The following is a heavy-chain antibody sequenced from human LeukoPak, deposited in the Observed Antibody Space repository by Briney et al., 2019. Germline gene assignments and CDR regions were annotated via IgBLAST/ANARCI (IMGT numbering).Heavy chain of an antibody. J-gene: IGHJ4*02. CDR3: ARGGSNGFDY. CDR2: IYYSGST. V-gene: IGHV4-59*01. CDR1: GGSISSYY. Sequence: SETLSLTCTVSGGSISSYYWSWIRQPPGKGLEWIGYIYYSGSTNYNPPLKSRVTISVDTSKNQFSLKLSSVTAADTAVYYCARGGSNGFDYWGQGTLVTVSS. D-gene: IGHD1-1*01.